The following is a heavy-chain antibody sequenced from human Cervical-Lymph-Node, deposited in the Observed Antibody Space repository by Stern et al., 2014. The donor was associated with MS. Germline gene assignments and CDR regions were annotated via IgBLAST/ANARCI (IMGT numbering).Heavy chain of an antibody. CDR2: IFPRDSNT. D-gene: IGHD5-12*01. J-gene: IGHJ4*02. Sequence: VQLVQSGAEVKKPGESLKISCEASGYLFDDYWIGWVRQMSGRGLELVAIIFPRDSNTRYSPSVQGQVTISPDKSISTAHLQWSSLRPSDPAMYYGARSPATPSGYDRFDYWGQGALVTVSS. CDR3: ARSPATPSGYDRFDY. V-gene: IGHV5-51*03. CDR1: GYLFDDYW.